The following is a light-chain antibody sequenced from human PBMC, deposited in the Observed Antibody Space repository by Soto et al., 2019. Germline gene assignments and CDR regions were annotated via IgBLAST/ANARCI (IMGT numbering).Light chain of an antibody. CDR1: QRVSSN. J-gene: IGKJ2*01. Sequence: EIVMTQPPVTLSGSPGGRATLPCRASQRVSSNVAWYQQKPGQAPRLLIYGASTRATGIPARFSGSGSGTEFTLTISSLQSEDFAVYYCQQYNNWPPYTFGQGTKVDIK. CDR3: QQYNNWPPYT. V-gene: IGKV3-15*01. CDR2: GAS.